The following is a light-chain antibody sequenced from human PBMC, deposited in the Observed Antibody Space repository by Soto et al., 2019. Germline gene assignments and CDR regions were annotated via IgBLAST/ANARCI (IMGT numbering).Light chain of an antibody. Sequence: QSALTQPASVSGSPGQSVTISCTGTSSDIGAYNFVSWYQQHPGKAPKLMLYDVTIRPSGVSNRFSGSKSGNTASLPIPGPQVRDEADYYCTSWTTSSAMIFGGGTSSPS. CDR3: TSWTTSSAMI. J-gene: IGLJ2*01. V-gene: IGLV2-14*03. CDR1: SSDIGAYNF. CDR2: DVT.